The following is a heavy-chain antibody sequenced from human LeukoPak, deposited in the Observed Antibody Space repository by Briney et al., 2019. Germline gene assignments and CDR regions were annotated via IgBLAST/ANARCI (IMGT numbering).Heavy chain of an antibody. V-gene: IGHV1-69*04. Sequence: SVKVSCKTSGGTFSSYAISWVRQAPGQGLEWMGRIIPIFGIANYAQKFQGRITITADKSTSTAYMELSSLRSEDTAVYYCARSMATSYYYYYGMDVWGQGTTVTVSS. D-gene: IGHD5-24*01. CDR1: GGTFSSYA. CDR3: ARSMATSYYYYYGMDV. CDR2: IIPIFGIA. J-gene: IGHJ6*02.